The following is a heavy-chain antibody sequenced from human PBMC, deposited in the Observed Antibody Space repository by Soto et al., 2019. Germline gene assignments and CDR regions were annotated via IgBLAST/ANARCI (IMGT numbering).Heavy chain of an antibody. J-gene: IGHJ4*02. CDR1: GGSISGGDGY. Sequence: SETLCLTCTVSGGSISGGDGYWSWIRQPPGKGLEWIGYIYYSGSAYYNPSLKSRVTISVDTSKNQFSLNLSFVTAADTAVYYCATMGTPATGLYYFDYWGQGTLVTVSS. CDR2: IYYSGSA. V-gene: IGHV4-30-4*01. D-gene: IGHD2-15*01. CDR3: ATMGTPATGLYYFDY.